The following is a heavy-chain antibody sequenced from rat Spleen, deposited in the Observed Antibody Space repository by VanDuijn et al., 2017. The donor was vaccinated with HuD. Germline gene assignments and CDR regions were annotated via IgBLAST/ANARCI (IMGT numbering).Heavy chain of an antibody. CDR3: ARYRDTYGHVGIFDY. V-gene: IGHV3-1*01. Sequence: VQLKESGPGLVQPSQTLSPTCTVSGFPLSSYGVIWVRQPPGNKMEWMGYIDFSGSTGYNPSLKARISITRDLSKNQFFLQLNSVSTEDTAIYYCARYRDTYGHVGIFDYWGQGVRVTVSP. CDR1: GFPLSSYG. J-gene: IGHJ2*01. D-gene: IGHD2-5*01. CDR2: IDFSGST.